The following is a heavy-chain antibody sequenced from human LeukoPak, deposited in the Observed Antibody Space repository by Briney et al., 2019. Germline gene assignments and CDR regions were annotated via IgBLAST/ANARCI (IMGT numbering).Heavy chain of an antibody. CDR3: ARGRGDSSGWYPNWFDP. D-gene: IGHD6-19*01. Sequence: GGSLRLSCAASGFTFSSYDMHWVRQATGKGLEWVSAIGTAGDTYYPGSVKGRFTISRENAKNSLCLQMNSLRAGDTAVYYCARGRGDSSGWYPNWFDPWGQGTLVTVSS. V-gene: IGHV3-13*01. J-gene: IGHJ5*02. CDR1: GFTFSSYD. CDR2: IGTAGDT.